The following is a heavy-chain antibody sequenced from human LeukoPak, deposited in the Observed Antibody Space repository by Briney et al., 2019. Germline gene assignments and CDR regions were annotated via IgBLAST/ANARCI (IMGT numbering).Heavy chain of an antibody. CDR3: ARASAYDQDFDY. D-gene: IGHD5-12*01. J-gene: IGHJ4*02. CDR1: GGSISSYY. V-gene: IGHV4-59*01. CDR2: IYYSGST. Sequence: MSSETLSLTCTVSGGSISSYYWSWIRQPPGKGLEWIGYIYYSGSTNYNPSLKSRVTISVDTSKNQFSLKLSSVTAADTAVYYCARASAYDQDFDYWGQGTLVTVSS.